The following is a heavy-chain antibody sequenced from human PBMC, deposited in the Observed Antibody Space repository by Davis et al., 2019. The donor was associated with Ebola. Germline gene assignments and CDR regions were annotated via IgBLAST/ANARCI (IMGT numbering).Heavy chain of an antibody. CDR1: GFTFSDYG. CDR3: ARDQMGVPDYYFDY. CDR2: ISSDTNNK. D-gene: IGHD3-16*01. V-gene: IGHV3-30*03. Sequence: PGGSLRLSCAASGFTFSDYGMHWVRQSPGKGLEWVAVISSDTNNKLYADSVKGRFTISRDNSKNTLFLQMNSLRAEDTAVYYCARDQMGVPDYYFDYWGQGTLVTVSS. J-gene: IGHJ4*02.